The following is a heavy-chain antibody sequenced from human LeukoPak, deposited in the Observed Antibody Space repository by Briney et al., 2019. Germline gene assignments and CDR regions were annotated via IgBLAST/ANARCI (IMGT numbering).Heavy chain of an antibody. CDR2: INPNSGGT. CDR3: ARGYCSSTSCRSTFDP. V-gene: IGHV1-2*02. J-gene: IGHJ5*02. Sequence: ASVKVSCKASGYTFTGYYMHWVRQAPGQGLEWMGWINPNSGGTNYAQKFQGRVTMTRDTSISTAYMELSRLRSDDTAVYYCARGYCSSTSCRSTFDPWGRGTLVTVSS. CDR1: GYTFTGYY. D-gene: IGHD2-2*01.